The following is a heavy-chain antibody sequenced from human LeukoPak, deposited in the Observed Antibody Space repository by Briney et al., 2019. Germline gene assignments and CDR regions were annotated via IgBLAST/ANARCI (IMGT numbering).Heavy chain of an antibody. J-gene: IGHJ4*02. CDR2: IIPILGIV. V-gene: IGHV1-69*04. D-gene: IGHD2-21*02. Sequence: SVKVSCKASGGIFSSYGISCVRQAPGQGLEWMGRIIPILGIVSYAQKFQGRVTITADKSTSTAYMELSSLRSEDSAVYYCARLVVTAIPVLDSWGLGTLVTVSS. CDR3: ARLVVTAIPVLDS. CDR1: GGIFSSYG.